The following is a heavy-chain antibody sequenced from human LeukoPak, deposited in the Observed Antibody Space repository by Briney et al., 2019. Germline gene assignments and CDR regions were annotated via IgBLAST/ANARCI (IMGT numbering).Heavy chain of an antibody. CDR1: GFTFSSYS. D-gene: IGHD1-26*01. Sequence: GGSLRLSCAASGFTFSSYSMNWVRQAPGKGLEWLSYISSSGSTIYYADSVKGRFTISRDNAKNSLYLQMNSLRAEDTAVYYCARDGGEWELDYWGQGTLVTVST. CDR3: ARDGGEWELDY. CDR2: ISSSGSTI. V-gene: IGHV3-48*04. J-gene: IGHJ4*02.